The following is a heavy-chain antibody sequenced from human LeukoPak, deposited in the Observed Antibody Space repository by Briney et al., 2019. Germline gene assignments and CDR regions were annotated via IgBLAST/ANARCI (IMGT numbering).Heavy chain of an antibody. CDR1: GFTFSDYF. Sequence: GGSLRLSCVGSGFTFSDYFMSWLRQAPGKGLEGVSYITSSGSSIYYADAVKGRFTISRDNVKNSLYLQMNNLRAEDTAVYYCARSGVVTSYYDYYMGVWGKGSTVFVSS. CDR3: ARSGVVTSYYDYYMGV. D-gene: IGHD3-3*01. V-gene: IGHV3-11*01. CDR2: ITSSGSSI. J-gene: IGHJ6*03.